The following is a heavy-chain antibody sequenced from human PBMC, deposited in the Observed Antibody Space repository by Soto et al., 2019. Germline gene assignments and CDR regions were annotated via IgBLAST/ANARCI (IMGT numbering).Heavy chain of an antibody. CDR2: ISYDGSNK. Sequence: PGGSLRLSCAASGFTFSSYAMHWVRQAPGKGLEWVAVISYDGSNKYYADSVKGRFTISRDNSKNTLYLRMNSLRAEDTAVYYCAKDSSSWSLGHGMDVWGQGATVTVSS. V-gene: IGHV3-30-3*01. D-gene: IGHD6-13*01. CDR1: GFTFSSYA. J-gene: IGHJ6*02. CDR3: AKDSSSWSLGHGMDV.